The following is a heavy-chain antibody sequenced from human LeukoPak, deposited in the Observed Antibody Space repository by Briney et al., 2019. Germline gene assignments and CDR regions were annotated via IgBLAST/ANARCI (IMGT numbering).Heavy chain of an antibody. D-gene: IGHD6-13*01. CDR3: ARGGYSSSEGDWFDP. Sequence: ASVKVSCKASGGTFSSYAISWVRQAPGQGLEWMGWMNPNSGNTGYAQKFQGRVTMTRNTSISTAYMELSSLRSEDTAVYYCARGGYSSSEGDWFDPWGQGTLVTVSS. CDR1: GGTFSSYA. CDR2: MNPNSGNT. J-gene: IGHJ5*02. V-gene: IGHV1-8*02.